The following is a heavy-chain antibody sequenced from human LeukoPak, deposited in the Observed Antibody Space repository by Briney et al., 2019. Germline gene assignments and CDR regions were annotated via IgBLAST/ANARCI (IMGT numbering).Heavy chain of an antibody. CDR3: VRGGGSEVCDY. CDR1: GDSMSSSNW. D-gene: IGHD5-12*01. V-gene: IGHV4-4*02. Sequence: GTLSLTCAVSGDSMSSSNWWSWVRQPPGKGLEWIGEIYHTGNTNYSPSLKGRVTISADKSKNQFSLNVTSVTAADTAVYYCVRGGGSEVCDYWGQGTLVTVSS. CDR2: IYHTGNT. J-gene: IGHJ4*02.